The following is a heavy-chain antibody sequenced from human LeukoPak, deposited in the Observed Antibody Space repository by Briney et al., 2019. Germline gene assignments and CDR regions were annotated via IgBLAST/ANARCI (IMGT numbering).Heavy chain of an antibody. J-gene: IGHJ4*02. CDR2: FDPEDGET. Sequence: ASVKVSCKVSGYTLTELSMHWVRQAPGKGLEWMGGFDPEDGETIYAQKFQGRVTMTEDTSTDTAYMELSSLRSEDTAVYYCARGGYDSSGQLYYFDYWGQGTLVTVSS. CDR3: ARGGYDSSGQLYYFDY. CDR1: GYTLTELS. V-gene: IGHV1-24*01. D-gene: IGHD3-22*01.